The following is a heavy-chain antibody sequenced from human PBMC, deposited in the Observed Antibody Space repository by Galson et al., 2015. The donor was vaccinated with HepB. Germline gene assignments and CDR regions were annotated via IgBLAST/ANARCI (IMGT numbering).Heavy chain of an antibody. D-gene: IGHD3-10*01. Sequence: SVKVSCKASGYTFSSYGINWVRQAPGQGLEWMGRISGHNGNANYAQKLQGRVSMTTDRSTTTAYMELRSLRSDDTAVYYCAREPGGGSGTTYYGMDVWGQGTTVTVSS. J-gene: IGHJ6*02. CDR1: GYTFSSYG. CDR3: AREPGGGSGTTYYGMDV. CDR2: ISGHNGNA. V-gene: IGHV1-18*01.